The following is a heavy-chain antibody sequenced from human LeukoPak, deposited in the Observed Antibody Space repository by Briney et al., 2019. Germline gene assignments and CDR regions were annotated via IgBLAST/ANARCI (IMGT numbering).Heavy chain of an antibody. V-gene: IGHV5-51*01. J-gene: IGHJ4*02. CDR3: ARHRPYSSGWYPDY. CDR1: GYRFIDYW. Sequence: GESLKISCKGSGYRFIDYWIGWVRQMPGKGLEWMGIIYPGDSDTRYSPSFQGQVTISADKSISTAYLQWSSLKASDTAMYYCARHRPYSSGWYPDYWGQGTLVTVSS. CDR2: IYPGDSDT. D-gene: IGHD6-19*01.